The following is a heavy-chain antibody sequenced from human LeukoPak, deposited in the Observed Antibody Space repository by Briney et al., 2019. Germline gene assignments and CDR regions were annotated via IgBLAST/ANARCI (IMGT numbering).Heavy chain of an antibody. J-gene: IGHJ4*02. CDR3: ARHASTSPPFDY. CDR1: GGSISSSSYY. V-gene: IGHV4-39*01. Sequence: SETLSLTCTVSGGSISSSSYYWGWIRQPPGKGLEWIGSIYYSGSTYYNPSLKSRVTISVDTSKNQFSLKLSSVIAADTAVYYCARHASTSPPFDYWGQGTLVTVSS. CDR2: IYYSGST.